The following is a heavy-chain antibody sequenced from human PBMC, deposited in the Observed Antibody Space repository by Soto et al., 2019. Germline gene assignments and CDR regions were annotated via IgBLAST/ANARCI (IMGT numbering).Heavy chain of an antibody. Sequence: EVQLVQSGAEVKKPGESLRISCKGSGYSFTSYWISWVRQMPGKGLEWMGRIDPSDSYTNYSPSFQGHVTISADKSISTAYLQWCSLKASDTSMYYSARPLYDILTGYYDYYYYGMDVWGQGTTVTVSS. V-gene: IGHV5-10-1*03. J-gene: IGHJ6*02. CDR2: IDPSDSYT. CDR3: ARPLYDILTGYYDYYYYGMDV. CDR1: GYSFTSYW. D-gene: IGHD3-9*01.